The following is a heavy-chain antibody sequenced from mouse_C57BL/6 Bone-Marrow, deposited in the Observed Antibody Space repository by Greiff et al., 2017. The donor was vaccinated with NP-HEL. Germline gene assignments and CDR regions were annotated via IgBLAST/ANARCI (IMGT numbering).Heavy chain of an antibody. V-gene: IGHV1-69*01. J-gene: IGHJ2*01. D-gene: IGHD2-3*01. CDR1: GYTFTSYW. CDR2: IDPSVSYT. Sequence: VQLQQPGAELVMPGASVKLSCKASGYTFTSYWMHWVKQRPGQGLEWIGEIDPSVSYTNYNQKFKGKSTLTVDKSSSTAYMQLSSLTSEDSAVYYCARDGLEYYFDYWGQGTTLTVSS. CDR3: ARDGLEYYFDY.